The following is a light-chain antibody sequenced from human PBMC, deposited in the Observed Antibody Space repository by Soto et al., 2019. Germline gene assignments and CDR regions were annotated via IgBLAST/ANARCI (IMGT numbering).Light chain of an antibody. CDR1: QSIGN. CDR3: LKSTAWPYT. V-gene: IGKV3-15*01. J-gene: IGKJ2*01. Sequence: EIVMTQSPVTLSVSPGERATLSCRASQSIGNLPWYQQKPGHPPRPLIWGASTRVTGVPARFCGSESGTAFLLPVRRLQSEDFTVYYCLKSTAWPYTFGQGIKVVIK. CDR2: GAS.